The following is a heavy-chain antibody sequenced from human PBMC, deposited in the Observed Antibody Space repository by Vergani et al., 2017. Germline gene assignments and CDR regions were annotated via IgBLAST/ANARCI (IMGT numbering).Heavy chain of an antibody. Sequence: QVQLVQSGAEVKKPGSSVKVSCKASGGTFSSYVISWVRQAPGQGLEWMGGIIPIFGTANYAQKFQGRVTITADESTSTADMELSSLRSEDTAVYYCARVARGAYCGGDCAGNFTYYYYYMDVWGKGTTVTVSS. V-gene: IGHV1-69*12. CDR3: ARVARGAYCGGDCAGNFTYYYYYMDV. D-gene: IGHD2-21*01. CDR1: GGTFSSYV. J-gene: IGHJ6*03. CDR2: IIPIFGTA.